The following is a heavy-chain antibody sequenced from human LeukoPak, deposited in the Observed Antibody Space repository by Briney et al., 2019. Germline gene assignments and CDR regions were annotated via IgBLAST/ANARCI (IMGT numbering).Heavy chain of an antibody. V-gene: IGHV1-2*06. CDR2: INPNSGGT. CDR1: GYTFTGYY. Sequence: ASVKVSCKASGYTFTGYYMHWVRQAPGQGLEWVGRINPNSGGTNYAQKFQGRVTMTRDTSISTAYMELSRLRSDDTAVYYCAVLVDSCRVQDAFDIWGQGTMVTVSS. CDR3: AVLVDSCRVQDAFDI. D-gene: IGHD2-15*01. J-gene: IGHJ3*02.